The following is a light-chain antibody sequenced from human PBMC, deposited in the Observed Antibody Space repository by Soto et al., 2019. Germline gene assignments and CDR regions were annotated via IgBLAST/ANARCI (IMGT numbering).Light chain of an antibody. CDR1: SSDVGGYNS. J-gene: IGLJ1*01. V-gene: IGLV2-11*01. CDR2: DVT. CDR3: CSYAGTYTYV. Sequence: QSALTQPRSVSGSPGQSVTISCTGTSSDVGGYNSVSWYQPHPGTAPKLMIYDVTERPSGVADRFSGSKSGNTASLTISGLQAEDEADYYCCSYAGTYTYVFGAGTKLTVL.